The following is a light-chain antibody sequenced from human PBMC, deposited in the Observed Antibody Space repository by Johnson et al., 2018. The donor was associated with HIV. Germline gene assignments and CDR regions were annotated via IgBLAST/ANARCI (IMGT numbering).Light chain of an antibody. CDR1: SSNFGSYY. CDR3: GTWDNSLSAYV. V-gene: IGLV1-51*01. Sequence: QSVLTQPPSVSAAPGQKVTISCSVSSSNFGSYYVSWYQHLPGTAPKLLIYDNHKRPSGIPDRFSGSKSATSATLGITGLQTGDEADYYCGTWDNSLSAYVFGTGTKVTVL. CDR2: DNH. J-gene: IGLJ1*01.